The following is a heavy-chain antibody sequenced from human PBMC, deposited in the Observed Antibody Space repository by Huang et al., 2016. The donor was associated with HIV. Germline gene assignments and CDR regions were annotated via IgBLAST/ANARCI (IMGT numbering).Heavy chain of an antibody. Sequence: QVQLQQWGAELLKPSETLSLTCAVSGGSFSGHYWTWIRQPPGRGLEWIGEISDSGSTTYNPSLKSRVTISGDTSKSQFSLKLNSVTAADTAIYYCARMFKYDSGGYWGNDAFDIWGQGTMVTVSS. J-gene: IGHJ3*02. V-gene: IGHV4-34*02. CDR3: ARMFKYDSGGYWGNDAFDI. CDR1: GGSFSGHY. CDR2: ISDSGST. D-gene: IGHD3-22*01.